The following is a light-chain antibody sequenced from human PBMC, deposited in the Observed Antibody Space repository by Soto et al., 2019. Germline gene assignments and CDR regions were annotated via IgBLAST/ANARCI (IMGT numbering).Light chain of an antibody. Sequence: DIQMTQSPSTLSASVGDRVTITCRASQSISSWLAWYQQKPGKAPKLLIYDASSLEIGVPSRFSGSGAGTEFTLTISSLQPDDFATYYCQQHNSYPPYTFGQGTKLQIK. V-gene: IGKV1-5*01. CDR3: QQHNSYPPYT. CDR2: DAS. J-gene: IGKJ2*01. CDR1: QSISSW.